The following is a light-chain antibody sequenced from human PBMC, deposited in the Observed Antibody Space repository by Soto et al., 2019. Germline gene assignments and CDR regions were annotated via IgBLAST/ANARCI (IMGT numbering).Light chain of an antibody. V-gene: IGLV2-8*01. CDR3: SSYAGNNNFVV. J-gene: IGLJ2*01. Sequence: QSVLTQPPSASGSPGQSVTISCTGTSSDVGGYNYVSWYQQHPGKAPKLMIYEVTNRPSGVPDRFSGSKSGNTASLTVSGLQAEDEAHYYCSSYAGNNNFVVFGGGTKLTVL. CDR2: EVT. CDR1: SSDVGGYNY.